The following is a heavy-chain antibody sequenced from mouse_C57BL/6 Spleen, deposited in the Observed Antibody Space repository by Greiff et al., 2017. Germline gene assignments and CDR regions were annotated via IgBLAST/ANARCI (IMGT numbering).Heavy chain of an antibody. CDR1: GFNIKNTY. CDR3: ARSEKSGGSYAMDY. Sequence: EVQLVESVAELVRPGASVKLSCTASGFNIKNTYMHWVKQRPEQGLEWIGRIDPANGNTKYAPKFQGKATITAYTSSNTAYLQLSSLTSEDTAIYYCARSEKSGGSYAMDYWGQGTSVTVSS. D-gene: IGHD1-1*01. J-gene: IGHJ4*01. V-gene: IGHV14-3*01. CDR2: IDPANGNT.